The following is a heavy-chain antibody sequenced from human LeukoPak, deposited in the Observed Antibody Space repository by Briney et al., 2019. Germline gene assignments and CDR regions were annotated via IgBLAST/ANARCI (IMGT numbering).Heavy chain of an antibody. D-gene: IGHD5-18*01. CDR2: INPNSGGT. CDR1: GYTFTGYY. J-gene: IGHJ4*02. Sequence: GASVMVSCKASGYTFTGYYMHWVRQAPGQGLEWMGRINPNSGGTNYAQKFQGRVTMTRDTSISTAYMELSRLRSDDTAVYYCARDRGGYSSPYYFDYWGQGTLVTVSS. V-gene: IGHV1-2*06. CDR3: ARDRGGYSSPYYFDY.